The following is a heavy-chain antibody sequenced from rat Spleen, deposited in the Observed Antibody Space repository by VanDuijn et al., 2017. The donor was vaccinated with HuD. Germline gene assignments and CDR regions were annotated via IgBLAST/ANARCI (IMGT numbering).Heavy chain of an antibody. CDR3: AREGGSYSPGFDY. V-gene: IGHV2-32*01. CDR2: IWGDGST. Sequence: QVQLKESGPGLVKPSETLSLTCTVSGFSLTSYHVSWVRQPPGKGLEWMGVIWGDGSTAYNSALKSRLSISRDTSKSQVFLKMSSLKTEDTATYSCAREGGSYSPGFDYWGQGVMVTVSS. J-gene: IGHJ2*01. CDR1: GFSLTSYH. D-gene: IGHD1-3*01.